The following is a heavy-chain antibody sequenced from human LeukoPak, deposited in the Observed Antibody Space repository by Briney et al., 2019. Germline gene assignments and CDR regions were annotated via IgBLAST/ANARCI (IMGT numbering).Heavy chain of an antibody. D-gene: IGHD2-15*01. CDR2: INPNSGGT. CDR3: ARAGGYCSGGSCYSISHYYYYYMDV. CDR1: GYTFTGYY. V-gene: IGHV1-2*02. Sequence: ASVKVSCKASGYTFTGYYMHWVRQAPGQGLEWMGWINPNSGGTNYAQKFQGRVTMTRDTSISTAYMELSRLRSDDTAMYYCARAGGYCSGGSCYSISHYYYYYMDVWGKGTTVTVSS. J-gene: IGHJ6*03.